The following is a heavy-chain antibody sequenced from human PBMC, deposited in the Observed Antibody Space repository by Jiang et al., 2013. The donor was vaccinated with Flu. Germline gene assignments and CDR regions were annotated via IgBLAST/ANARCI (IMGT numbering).Heavy chain of an antibody. CDR2: INPNTGGT. D-gene: IGHD5-12*01. J-gene: IGHJ4*02. V-gene: IGHV1-2*04. CDR3: ARGHQYSEYLDY. Sequence: SGAEVKKPGASVKVSCKASGYTFSGYYMHWVRQAPGQGLEWMGWINPNTGGTNYAQKFQDWVTMTRDTSISTAYMELSRLKSDDTAVYYCARGHQYSEYLDYWGQGTLVTVSS. CDR1: GYTFSGYY.